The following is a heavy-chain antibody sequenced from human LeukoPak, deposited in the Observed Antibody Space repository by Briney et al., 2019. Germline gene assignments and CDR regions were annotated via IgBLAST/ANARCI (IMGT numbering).Heavy chain of an antibody. J-gene: IGHJ4*02. CDR2: IKQDGSQI. D-gene: IGHD2-2*01. V-gene: IGHV3-7*01. Sequence: GGSLRLSCATSGFTFSSYWMSWVRRAPGKGLEWVANIKQDGSQIFYVDSVKGRFTLSRDTAKNSLSLQMNSLRAEDTAVYYCAREYCSGTSCYGYFDYWGQGTLVTVSS. CDR3: AREYCSGTSCYGYFDY. CDR1: GFTFSSYW.